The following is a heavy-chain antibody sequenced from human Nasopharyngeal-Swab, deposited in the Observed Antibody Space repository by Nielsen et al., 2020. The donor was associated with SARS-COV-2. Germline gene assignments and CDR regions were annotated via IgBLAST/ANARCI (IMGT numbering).Heavy chain of an antibody. CDR3: ARVSPVRNYFDY. Sequence: WVRQAPGQGLEWMGMINPSGGSISGGTTIYAQKFRGRVTVTRDTSTSTVYMELSSLRSEDTAVYFCARVSPVRNYFDYWGQGTLVTVSS. J-gene: IGHJ4*02. CDR2: INPSGGSI. V-gene: IGHV1-46*01.